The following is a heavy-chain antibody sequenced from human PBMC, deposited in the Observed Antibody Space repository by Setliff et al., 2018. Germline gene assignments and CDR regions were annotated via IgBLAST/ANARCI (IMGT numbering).Heavy chain of an antibody. CDR1: GGSISSYY. V-gene: IGHV4-4*07. J-gene: IGHJ6*03. CDR2: IYIGGSA. CDR3: AREQWLDPPGYYYMDV. Sequence: SDTLSLTCTVSGGSISSYYWSWIRQPAGKGLEWIGHIYIGGSANYNPPLKSRVTMSIDTSKNQFSLKLNSVTAADMAVYYCAREQWLDPPGYYYMDVWAKGTTVTVSS. D-gene: IGHD6-19*01.